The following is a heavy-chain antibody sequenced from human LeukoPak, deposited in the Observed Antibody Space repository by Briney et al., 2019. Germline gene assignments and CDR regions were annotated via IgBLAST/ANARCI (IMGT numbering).Heavy chain of an antibody. CDR1: GGTFISYA. V-gene: IGHV1-69*13. J-gene: IGHJ3*02. CDR2: IIPIFGTA. CDR3: ARVLNGDYGSHAFDI. D-gene: IGHD4-17*01. Sequence: SVKVSCKASGGTFISYAISWVRQAPGQGLEWMGGIIPIFGTANYAQKFQGRVTITADESTSTAYMELSSLRSEDTAVYYCARVLNGDYGSHAFDIWGQGTMVTVSS.